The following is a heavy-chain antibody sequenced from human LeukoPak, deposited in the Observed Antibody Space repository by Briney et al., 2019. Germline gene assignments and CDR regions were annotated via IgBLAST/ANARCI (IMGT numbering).Heavy chain of an antibody. CDR1: GFSLSSGGVG. V-gene: IGHV2-5*01. D-gene: IGHD3-10*01. CDR2: IYWNDDK. Sequence: SGPTLVNPTQTLTLTCTFSGFSLSSGGVGVGWIRQPPGKALEWLALIYWNDDKRYSPSLKSRLTITKDTSKNQVVLTMTNMDPVDTATYYCAHRGSSHYNYYYYAMDVWGQGTTVTVSS. CDR3: AHRGSSHYNYYYYAMDV. J-gene: IGHJ6*02.